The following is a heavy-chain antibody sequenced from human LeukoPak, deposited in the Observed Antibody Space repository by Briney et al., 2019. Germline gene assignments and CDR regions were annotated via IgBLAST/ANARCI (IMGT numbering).Heavy chain of an antibody. CDR3: ARASHVDTARVGY. Sequence: GGSLRLSCAASGFTFSSYSMNWVRQAPGKGLDWVSSISSSSSYIYYADSVKGRFTISRDNAKNLLYLQMNSLRAEDTAVYYCARASHVDTARVGYWGQGTLVTVSS. J-gene: IGHJ4*02. CDR1: GFTFSSYS. V-gene: IGHV3-21*01. CDR2: ISSSSSYI. D-gene: IGHD5-18*01.